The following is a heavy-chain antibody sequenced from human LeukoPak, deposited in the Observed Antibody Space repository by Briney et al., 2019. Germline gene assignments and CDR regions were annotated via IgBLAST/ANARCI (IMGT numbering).Heavy chain of an antibody. J-gene: IGHJ4*02. CDR1: GGSISSYY. CDR2: IYYSGST. Sequence: SETLSLTCTVSGGSISSYYWSWIRQPPGKGLEGIGSIYYSGSTNYNPSLKSRVTISVDTSKNQFSLKLSSVTAADTAVYYCARASESYDYVWGSYRPYYFDYWGQGTLVTVSS. V-gene: IGHV4-59*01. D-gene: IGHD3-16*02. CDR3: ARASESYDYVWGSYRPYYFDY.